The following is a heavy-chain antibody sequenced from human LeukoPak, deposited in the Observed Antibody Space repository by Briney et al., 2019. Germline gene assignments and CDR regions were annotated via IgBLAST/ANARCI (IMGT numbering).Heavy chain of an antibody. CDR2: IYYGGST. Sequence: PSETLSLTCTVSGGSISSSSFYWGWIRQPPGKGLEWIGSIYYGGSTYYNPSLRSRVTISVDTSMNQFSLKLSSVTAADTAVYYCARHGILTGYSSEPFDIWGHGTMVTVSS. J-gene: IGHJ3*02. CDR3: ARHGILTGYSSEPFDI. D-gene: IGHD3-9*01. CDR1: GGSISSSSFY. V-gene: IGHV4-39*01.